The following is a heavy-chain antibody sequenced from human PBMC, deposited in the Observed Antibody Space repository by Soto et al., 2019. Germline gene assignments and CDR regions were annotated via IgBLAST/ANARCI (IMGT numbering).Heavy chain of an antibody. D-gene: IGHD3-22*01. CDR2: IYYSGST. CDR3: ARAFDDSSGYYGGLGY. CDR1: GGSISRGDYY. J-gene: IGHJ4*02. V-gene: IGHV4-30-4*01. Sequence: PSETLSLTCTVSGGSISRGDYYWSWVRQPPGKGLEWIGYIYYSGSTYYNPSLRSRVTISIDTSKNQLSLKLNSVTAADTAVYYCARAFDDSSGYYGGLGYWGQGTLVTVSS.